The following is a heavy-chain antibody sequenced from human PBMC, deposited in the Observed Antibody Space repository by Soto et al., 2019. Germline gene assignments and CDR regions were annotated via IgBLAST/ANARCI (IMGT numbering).Heavy chain of an antibody. CDR1: GGSISSSSYY. CDR3: ARHQAKGTATNVDVFDY. D-gene: IGHD2-15*01. V-gene: IGHV4-39*01. J-gene: IGHJ4*02. Sequence: ASETLSLTCTVSGGSISSSSYYWGWIRQPPGKGLEWIGCIYYSGSTYYNPSLKSRVTISVDTSKNQFSLKLSSVTAADTAVYYCARHQAKGTATNVDVFDYWGQGTLVTVSS. CDR2: IYYSGST.